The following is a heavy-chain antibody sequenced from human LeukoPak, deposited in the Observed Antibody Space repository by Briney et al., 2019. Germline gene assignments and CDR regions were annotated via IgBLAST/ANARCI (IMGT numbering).Heavy chain of an antibody. CDR1: GFTVSSSY. J-gene: IGHJ4*02. CDR2: IYSGAST. V-gene: IGHV3-53*01. CDR3: ARGNWNYPFDY. Sequence: PGGSLRLSCAASGFTVSSSYMSWVRQAPGKGLEWVSVIYSGASTYYADSVKGRFTISRDNSKNTLYLQMNSLRAEDTAVYYCARGNWNYPFDYWGQGTLVTVSS. D-gene: IGHD1-7*01.